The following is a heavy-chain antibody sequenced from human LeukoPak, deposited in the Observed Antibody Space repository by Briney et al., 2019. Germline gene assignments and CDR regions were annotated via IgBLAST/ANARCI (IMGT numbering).Heavy chain of an antibody. D-gene: IGHD1-14*01. Sequence: GGSLRLSCAASGFNFNTYWMSWVRQAPGKGLEWVANIKQDGSEKFYVDSMKGRFTISRDNSKNSLYLQMNSLRAEDTAVYYCVKDNPLDYWGQGTLVIVSS. CDR2: IKQDGSEK. CDR1: GFNFNTYW. J-gene: IGHJ4*02. V-gene: IGHV3-7*01. CDR3: VKDNPLDY.